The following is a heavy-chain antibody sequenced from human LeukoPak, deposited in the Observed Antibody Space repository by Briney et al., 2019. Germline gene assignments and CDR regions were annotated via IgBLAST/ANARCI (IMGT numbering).Heavy chain of an antibody. CDR1: GGSFSGYY. D-gene: IGHD5-24*01. CDR3: ARDRHAGYNLNWFDP. CDR2: INHSGST. J-gene: IGHJ5*02. Sequence: SETLSLTCAVYGGSFSGYYWSWIRQPPGKGLEWIGEINHSGSTNYNPSLKSRVTISVDTSKNQFSLKLSSVTAADTAVYYCARDRHAGYNLNWFDPWGQGTLVTVSS. V-gene: IGHV4-34*01.